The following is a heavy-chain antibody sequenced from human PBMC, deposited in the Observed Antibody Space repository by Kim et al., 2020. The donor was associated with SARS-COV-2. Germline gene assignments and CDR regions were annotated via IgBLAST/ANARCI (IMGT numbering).Heavy chain of an antibody. D-gene: IGHD2-15*01. CDR3: ARTYGGGMDV. CDR2: DK. V-gene: IGHV2-70*01. J-gene: IGHJ6*02. Sequence: DKYYSTSLKTRLTISKDTSKNQVVLTMTNMYPVDTATYYCARTYGGGMDVWGQGTTVTVSS.